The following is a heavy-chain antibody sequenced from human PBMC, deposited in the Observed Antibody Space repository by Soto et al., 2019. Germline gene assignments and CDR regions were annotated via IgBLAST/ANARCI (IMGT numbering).Heavy chain of an antibody. J-gene: IGHJ5*02. CDR2: ISGSGYTT. V-gene: IGHV3-48*02. CDR3: ARGDDFSWFDP. CDR1: GFNFNKYS. Sequence: EVQLVESGGGLVQPGGSLRLSCAAAGFNFNKYSMNWFRQAPGRGLEWVSHISGSGYTTYYAGSVKGRFTISRDNAKNSLFLQMNSLRDEDTAVYYCARGDDFSWFDPWGQGTLVTVSS. D-gene: IGHD3-3*01.